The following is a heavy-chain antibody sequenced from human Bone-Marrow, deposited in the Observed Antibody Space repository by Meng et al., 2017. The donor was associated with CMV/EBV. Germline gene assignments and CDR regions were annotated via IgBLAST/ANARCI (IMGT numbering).Heavy chain of an antibody. CDR3: TTDYPNWNYPIDY. V-gene: IGHV3-15*01. CDR1: GFTFTRHD. Sequence: GESLKISCAVSGFTFTRHDMHWVRQAPGKGLEWVGRIKSKTDGGTADYAAPVKGRFTISRVDSKNTLYLQMNSLKTEDTAVYYCTTDYPNWNYPIDYWGQGTLVTVSS. CDR2: IKSKTDGGTA. D-gene: IGHD1-7*01. J-gene: IGHJ4*02.